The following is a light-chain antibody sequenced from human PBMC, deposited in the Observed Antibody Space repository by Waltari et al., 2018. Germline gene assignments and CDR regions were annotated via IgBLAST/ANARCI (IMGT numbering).Light chain of an antibody. CDR3: TSYTGSNLV. J-gene: IGLJ3*02. CDR1: SSDAGGYNY. V-gene: IGLV2-8*01. CDR2: EVT. Sequence: QSALTQPPSASGSLGQSVTISCTGTSSDAGGYNYVSWYQHHPGKGPKLLIYEVTKRPSGVPDRVSGSRSGNTASLTVSGLQAEDEADYYCTSYTGSNLVFGGGTKLTVL.